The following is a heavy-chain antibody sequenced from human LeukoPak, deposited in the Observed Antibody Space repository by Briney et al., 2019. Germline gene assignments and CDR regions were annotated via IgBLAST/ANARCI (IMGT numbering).Heavy chain of an antibody. J-gene: IGHJ4*02. Sequence: GGSLRLSCAVSGFTFSDYAMSWVRQAPGKGLEWVSGISGSGTYSYYADSVKGRFTISRDNSKNTLYMQMNSLRAADTAVHYCASRNFGVVTDWGQGTLVTVSS. D-gene: IGHD3-3*01. CDR2: ISGSGTYS. CDR3: ASRNFGVVTD. V-gene: IGHV3-23*01. CDR1: GFTFSDYA.